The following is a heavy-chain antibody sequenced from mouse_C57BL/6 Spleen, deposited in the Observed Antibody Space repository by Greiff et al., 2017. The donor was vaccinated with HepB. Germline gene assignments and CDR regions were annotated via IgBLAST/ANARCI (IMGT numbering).Heavy chain of an antibody. CDR3: ARDDSNYAYAMDY. D-gene: IGHD2-5*01. V-gene: IGHV1-42*01. CDR2: INPSTGGT. CDR1: GYSFTGYY. J-gene: IGHJ4*01. Sequence: EVQLQQSGPELVKPGASVKISCKASGYSFTGYYMNWVKQSPEKSLEWIGEINPSTGGTTYNQKFKAKATLTVDKSSSTAYMQLKSLTSEDSAVYYCARDDSNYAYAMDYWGQGTSVTVSS.